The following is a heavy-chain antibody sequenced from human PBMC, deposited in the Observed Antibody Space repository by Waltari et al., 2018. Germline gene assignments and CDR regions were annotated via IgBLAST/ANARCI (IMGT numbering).Heavy chain of an antibody. CDR2: IHYNGNT. CDR1: RVSITTGSYY. Sequence: QLQLQESGPGLVKPSETLSLTCNVSRVSITTGSYYWAWIRQSPGKGLEWIATIHYNGNTFANPSPQSRVTISLATSRNHFSLRLTSVAASDTALYYCASGLLTNIQRRPQGDWFHPWGQGTLVTVSS. V-gene: IGHV4-39*02. J-gene: IGHJ5*02. D-gene: IGHD2-15*01. CDR3: ASGLLTNIQRRPQGDWFHP.